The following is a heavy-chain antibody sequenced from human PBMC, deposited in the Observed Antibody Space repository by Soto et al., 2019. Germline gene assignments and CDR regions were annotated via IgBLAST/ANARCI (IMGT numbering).Heavy chain of an antibody. J-gene: IGHJ4*02. Sequence: QVPLVESGGGVVQPGRSLRLSCAASGFTFSSYAMHWVRQAPGKGLEWVAVISYDGSNKYYADSVKGRFTISRDNSKNTLYLQMNSLRAEDTAVYYCARADRIYFDYWGQGTLVTVSS. CDR2: ISYDGSNK. D-gene: IGHD2-15*01. CDR3: ARADRIYFDY. CDR1: GFTFSSYA. V-gene: IGHV3-30-3*01.